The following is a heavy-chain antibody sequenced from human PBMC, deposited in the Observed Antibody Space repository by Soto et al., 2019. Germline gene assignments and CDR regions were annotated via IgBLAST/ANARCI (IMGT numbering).Heavy chain of an antibody. CDR2: IYSGGTT. CDR1: GFSVSSSY. V-gene: IGHV3-66*04. J-gene: IGHJ4*02. CDR3: ARLVKYGTYPDYFDY. D-gene: IGHD1-1*01. Sequence: ELQLVESGGGLVQPGGSLRLSGIASGFSVSSSYMSWVRQGPGKGLEWVSIIYSGGTTYYADSVKGRFTISRDSSKNTLHVQMNSLRAEDTAVYYCARLVKYGTYPDYFDYWGQGTLVTVSS.